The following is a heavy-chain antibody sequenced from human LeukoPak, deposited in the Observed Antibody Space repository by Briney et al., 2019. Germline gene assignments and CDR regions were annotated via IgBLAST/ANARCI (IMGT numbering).Heavy chain of an antibody. V-gene: IGHV3-23*01. CDR3: AKQVSCDTTTCYSGMPPDY. CDR1: GFPFSRYA. D-gene: IGHD2/OR15-2a*01. J-gene: IGHJ4*02. Sequence: GGSLRLSCAASGFPFSRYAMSWVRQTPERGLEWVSVISGSDGSRYYADSVKGRFTISRDDSRNTVYLQMNNLRAEDTAVYYCAKQVSCDTTTCYSGMPPDYWGQGTLVTVSS. CDR2: ISGSDGSR.